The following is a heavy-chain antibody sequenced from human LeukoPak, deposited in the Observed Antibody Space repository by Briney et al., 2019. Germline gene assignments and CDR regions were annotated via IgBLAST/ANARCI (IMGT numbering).Heavy chain of an antibody. CDR3: SRAQSYYDFWSGSYYFDY. D-gene: IGHD3-3*01. CDR1: GYTFTSYY. J-gene: IGHJ4*02. V-gene: IGHV1-46*01. Sequence: ASVKVSCKASGYTFTSYYMHWVRQAPGQGLEWMGIINPSGGSTSYAQKFQGRVPMTRDTSTSTVYMELSSLRSEDTAVYYCSRAQSYYDFWSGSYYFDYWGQGTLVTVSS. CDR2: INPSGGST.